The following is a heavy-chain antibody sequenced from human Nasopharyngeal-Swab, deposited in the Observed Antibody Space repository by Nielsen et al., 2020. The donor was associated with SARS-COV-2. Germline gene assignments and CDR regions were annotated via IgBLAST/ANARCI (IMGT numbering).Heavy chain of an antibody. CDR3: AKGYCSSTSCDYYYYYYMDV. Sequence: GESLKISCAVSGLTVSSTYMSWVRQAPGKGLEWVSVTEIGGTTHYADSVKGRFTISRDNSKNTLYLQMNSLRAEDTAVYYCAKGYCSSTSCDYYYYYYMDVWGKGTTVTVSS. CDR2: TEIGGTT. J-gene: IGHJ6*03. CDR1: GLTVSSTY. V-gene: IGHV3-53*01. D-gene: IGHD2-2*01.